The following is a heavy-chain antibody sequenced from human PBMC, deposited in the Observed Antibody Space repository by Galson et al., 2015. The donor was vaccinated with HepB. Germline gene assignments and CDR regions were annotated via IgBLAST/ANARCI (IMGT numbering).Heavy chain of an antibody. D-gene: IGHD6-19*01. V-gene: IGHV3-33*06. CDR2: IWYDGSNK. CDR3: AKVGYSSGWFFDY. Sequence: SLRLSCAASGFTFSSYGMHWVRQAPGKGLEWVAVIWYDGSNKYYADSVKGRFTISRDNSKNTLYLQMNSLRAEDTAVYYCAKVGYSSGWFFDYWGQGTLVTVSS. J-gene: IGHJ4*02. CDR1: GFTFSSYG.